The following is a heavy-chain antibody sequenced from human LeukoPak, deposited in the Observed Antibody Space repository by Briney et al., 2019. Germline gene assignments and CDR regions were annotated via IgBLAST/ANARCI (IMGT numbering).Heavy chain of an antibody. CDR1: GGSLGSYY. Sequence: SETLSLTCTVSGGSLGSYYWSWMRQPPGKGLEWIGYMHFSGNTNSNPSLMSGVTISLDASKNQFSLKLISVTAADTAVYYCAGGNYDFWSGHPNWFDPWGQGTLVTVSS. CDR2: MHFSGNT. V-gene: IGHV4-59*01. CDR3: AGGNYDFWSGHPNWFDP. J-gene: IGHJ5*02. D-gene: IGHD3-3*01.